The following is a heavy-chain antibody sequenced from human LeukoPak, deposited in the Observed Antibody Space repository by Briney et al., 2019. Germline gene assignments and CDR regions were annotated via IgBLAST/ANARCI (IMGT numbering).Heavy chain of an antibody. CDR1: GGSISSYY. J-gene: IGHJ4*02. CDR3: ARPPLH. Sequence: SETLSLTCTVSGGSISSYYWSWIRQPPGKGLEWIGYIDHSGTTSYNPSLKSRVTISVDTSSNQFSLKLSSVTAADTAVYYCARPPLHWGQGTLVTVSS. CDR2: IDHSGTT. V-gene: IGHV4-59*08.